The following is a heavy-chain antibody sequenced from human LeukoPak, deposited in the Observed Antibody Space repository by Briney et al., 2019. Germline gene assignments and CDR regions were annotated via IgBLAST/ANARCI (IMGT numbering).Heavy chain of an antibody. Sequence: GGSLRLSCAASGFPFSNYGINWVRHLPGKGLEWVSYISSRSDTIYYGDSVKGRFTISRDNVKNSLYLHMNSLRPDDTAVYFCAREASWGPDYWGQGTLVTVSS. CDR1: GFPFSNYG. J-gene: IGHJ4*02. V-gene: IGHV3-48*04. CDR2: ISSRSDTI. D-gene: IGHD3-16*01. CDR3: AREASWGPDY.